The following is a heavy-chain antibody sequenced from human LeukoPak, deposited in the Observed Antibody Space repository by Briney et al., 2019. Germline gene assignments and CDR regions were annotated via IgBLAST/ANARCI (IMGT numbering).Heavy chain of an antibody. V-gene: IGHV1-69*04. D-gene: IGHD3-10*01. J-gene: IGHJ4*02. CDR3: ALGGYYGSGSYYTNWQGY. Sequence: GASVKVSCKASGGTFSSYAISWVRQAPGQGLEWMGRIIPILGIANYAQKFQGRVTITADKSTSTAYMELSSLRSEDTAVYYCALGGYYGSGSYYTNWQGYWGQGTLVTVSS. CDR2: IIPILGIA. CDR1: GGTFSSYA.